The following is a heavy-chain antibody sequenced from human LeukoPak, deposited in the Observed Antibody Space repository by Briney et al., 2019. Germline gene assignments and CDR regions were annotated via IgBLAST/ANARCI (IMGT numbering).Heavy chain of an antibody. D-gene: IGHD3-10*01. V-gene: IGHV4-34*01. Sequence: SETLSVTCAVYGGSFSGYYWSWIRQPPAKGLAWIGEINHRGSTHHNPPLHRRVTISVDTSKNQFSLKLSSVAAADTAVYYCARGFRITMVRGVIQQNYYYYGMDVWGKGTTVTVSS. CDR1: GGSFSGYY. CDR2: INHRGST. J-gene: IGHJ6*04. CDR3: ARGFRITMVRGVIQQNYYYYGMDV.